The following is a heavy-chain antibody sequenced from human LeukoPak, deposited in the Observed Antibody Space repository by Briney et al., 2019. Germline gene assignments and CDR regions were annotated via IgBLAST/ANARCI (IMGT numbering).Heavy chain of an antibody. CDR2: INPNSGGT. CDR3: ARELIAAAGRDLFDY. CDR1: GYTFTGYY. V-gene: IGHV1-2*02. Sequence: ASVKVSCKASGYTFTGYYMHWVRQAPGQGPEWMGWINPNSGGTNYAQKFQGRVTMTRDTSISTAYMELSRLRSDDTAVYYCARELIAAAGRDLFDYWGQGTLVTVSS. D-gene: IGHD6-13*01. J-gene: IGHJ4*02.